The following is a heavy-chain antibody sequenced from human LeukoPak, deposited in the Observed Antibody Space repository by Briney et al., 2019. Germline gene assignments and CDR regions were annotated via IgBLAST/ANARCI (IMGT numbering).Heavy chain of an antibody. Sequence: PGGSLRLSCAASGFTFSSYSMNWVRQAPGKGLEWVSSISSSSAYIYYADSVKGRFTVSRDNAKNSLYLQMNSLRAEDTAVYFCASQYTSSRIFDDWGQGTLVTVSS. CDR1: GFTFSSYS. V-gene: IGHV3-21*01. D-gene: IGHD6-13*01. CDR3: ASQYTSSRIFDD. CDR2: ISSSSAYI. J-gene: IGHJ4*02.